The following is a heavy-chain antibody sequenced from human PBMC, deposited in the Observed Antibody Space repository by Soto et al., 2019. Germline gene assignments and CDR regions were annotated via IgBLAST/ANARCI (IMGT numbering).Heavy chain of an antibody. D-gene: IGHD3-10*01. CDR3: ARDGGFGELKY. CDR2: IIPVFGTT. J-gene: IGHJ4*02. V-gene: IGHV1-69*18. Sequence: QVQLVQSGAELKKPGSSVKVSCKASGDTFSGYPINWVRQAPGEGVEWMGRIIPVFGTTNDAQRFEGRVTLTADESTNTAYMELRGLLSDDTAVYYCARDGGFGELKYCGPGTLVTVSS. CDR1: GDTFSGYP.